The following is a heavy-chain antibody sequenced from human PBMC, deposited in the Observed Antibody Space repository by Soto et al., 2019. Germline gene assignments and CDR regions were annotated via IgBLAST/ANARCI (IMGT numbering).Heavy chain of an antibody. V-gene: IGHV1-3*01. CDR1: GYTFTSYA. CDR3: ARASYYYEGSGYYPDY. Sequence: ASVKVSCKASGYTFTSYAIHWVRQAPGQRLEWMGWINAGNGNAKYSQKFQGRVTITRDTSASTAYVELSSLSSDDTAVYYCARASYYYEGSGYYPDYWGQGTLVTAPQ. CDR2: INAGNGNA. D-gene: IGHD3-22*01. J-gene: IGHJ4*02.